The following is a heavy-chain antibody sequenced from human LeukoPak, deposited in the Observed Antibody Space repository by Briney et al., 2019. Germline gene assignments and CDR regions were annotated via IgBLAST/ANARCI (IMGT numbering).Heavy chain of an antibody. J-gene: IGHJ3*02. CDR3: ARDRSHYYYDSSGLTRDAFDI. D-gene: IGHD3-22*01. CDR2: ISAYNGNT. CDR1: GYTFTSYG. Sequence: ASVKVSCKASGYTFTSYGISWVRQAPGQGLEWMGWISAYNGNTNYAQKLQGRVTMTTDTSTSTAYMELRSLRSDDTAVYYCARDRSHYYYDSSGLTRDAFDIWGQGTMVTVSS. V-gene: IGHV1-18*01.